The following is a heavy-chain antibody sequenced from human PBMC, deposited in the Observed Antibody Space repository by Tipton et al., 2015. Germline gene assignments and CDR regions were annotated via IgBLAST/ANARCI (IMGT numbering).Heavy chain of an antibody. V-gene: IGHV4-31*03. J-gene: IGHJ4*02. Sequence: TLSLTCTVSGDSISSGGYYWSWSRQHPGKGLEWLGYSYYSGSTYYNPSLKSRVTISVDTSKSQFSLKLTSVTAADTAVYYCARVKVATMLYYFDYRGQGTLVTVSS. CDR3: ARVKVATMLYYFDY. CDR2: SYYSGST. CDR1: GDSISSGGYY. D-gene: IGHD5-12*01.